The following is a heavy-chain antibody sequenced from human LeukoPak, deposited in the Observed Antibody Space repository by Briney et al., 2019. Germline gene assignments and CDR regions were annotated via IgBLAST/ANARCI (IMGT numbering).Heavy chain of an antibody. CDR2: ISWDGAVI. V-gene: IGHV3-30*18. Sequence: GGSLRLSCVTSGFTFRSSAMHWVRQAPGRGLEWIAFISWDGAVIYYADSVKGRFTISRDTSKRTVSLQVDSLRAEDTAVYYCAKDLKTKYCIDYWGQGALVTVSS. CDR3: AKDLKTKYCIDY. J-gene: IGHJ4*02. D-gene: IGHD2-8*02. CDR1: GFTFRSSA.